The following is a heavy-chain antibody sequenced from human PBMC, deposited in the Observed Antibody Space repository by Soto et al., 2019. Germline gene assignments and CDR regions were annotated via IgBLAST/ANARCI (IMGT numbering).Heavy chain of an antibody. Sequence: QVQLQESGPGLVKPSETLSLTCTVSGGSVSSGSYYWSWIRQPPGKGLEWIGYIYYSGSTNYNPPLKSRVTISVDTSKNQFSLKLSSVTAADTAVYYCARVKSSSGTFDIWGQGTMVTVSS. CDR1: GGSVSSGSYY. D-gene: IGHD6-6*01. CDR2: IYYSGST. J-gene: IGHJ3*02. CDR3: ARVKSSSGTFDI. V-gene: IGHV4-61*01.